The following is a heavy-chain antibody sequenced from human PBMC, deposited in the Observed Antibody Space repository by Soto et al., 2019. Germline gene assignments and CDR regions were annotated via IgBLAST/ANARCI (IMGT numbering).Heavy chain of an antibody. CDR2: INDGGST. J-gene: IGHJ5*02. CDR3: ARTSLWAAAGSWSSWFDP. CDR1: GDCISSSF. D-gene: IGHD6-13*01. V-gene: IGHV4-59*01. Sequence: ETLSLTCTVSGDCISSSFWSWIRQPPGRGLEWIGYINDGGSTTYNPSLKRRVTISLDTSKNHFSLKVRSVTAADTAVYYCARTSLWAAAGSWSSWFDPWGQGTLVTVSS.